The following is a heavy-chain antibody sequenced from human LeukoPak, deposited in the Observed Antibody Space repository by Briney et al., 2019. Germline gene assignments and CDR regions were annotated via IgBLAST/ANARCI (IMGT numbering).Heavy chain of an antibody. D-gene: IGHD1-26*01. V-gene: IGHV5-51*01. CDR1: GYSFTNYW. Sequence: GESLKISCKGSGYSFTNYWIGWVRQMPGKGLEWMGIIYPDDSDTRYSPSFQGQVTISADKSISTAYLQWSSLKASDTAMYYCARLRMGATVEVYFDYWGQGTLVTVSS. CDR3: ARLRMGATVEVYFDY. J-gene: IGHJ4*02. CDR2: IYPDDSDT.